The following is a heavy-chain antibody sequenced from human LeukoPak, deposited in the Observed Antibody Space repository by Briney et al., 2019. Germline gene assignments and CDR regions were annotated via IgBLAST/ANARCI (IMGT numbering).Heavy chain of an antibody. CDR2: IKQDGSEK. CDR1: GFTFSSYW. V-gene: IGHV3-7*01. D-gene: IGHD2-2*01. CDR3: ASTAGDCSSTSCSDY. J-gene: IGHJ4*02. Sequence: GGSLRLSCAASGFTFSSYWMSWVRQAPGKGLEWVANIKQDGSEKYYVDSVKGRFTISRDNAKNSLYLQMNSLRAEDTAVYYCASTAGDCSSTSCSDYWGQGTLVTVSS.